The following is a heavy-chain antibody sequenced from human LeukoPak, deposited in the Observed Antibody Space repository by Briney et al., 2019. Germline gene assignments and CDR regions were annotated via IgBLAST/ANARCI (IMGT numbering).Heavy chain of an antibody. D-gene: IGHD2/OR15-2a*01. J-gene: IGHJ4*02. CDR2: IKQDGSER. Sequence: GGSLRLSCAASGFTFSSYWMSWVRQAPGKGLEWVANIKQDGSERYYVDSVKGRFTISRDNAKNSLYLQMNSLRAEDTAVYYCAKLYMGHLGDYWGQGTLVTVSS. CDR3: AKLYMGHLGDY. V-gene: IGHV3-7*01. CDR1: GFTFSSYW.